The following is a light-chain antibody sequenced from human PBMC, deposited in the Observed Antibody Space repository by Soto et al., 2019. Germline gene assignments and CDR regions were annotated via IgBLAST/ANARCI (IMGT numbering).Light chain of an antibody. J-gene: IGKJ1*01. CDR3: QQRYITTWT. Sequence: EIVLTQSPRTLPLSPGARATLSCRASQSVSSRYLAWYQQKPGQAPRVLIYGASSRATGIPDRFSGSVSGTDCTLTISSLKNEDCATYDCQQRYITTWTFGQGTKVDIK. CDR1: QSVSSRY. V-gene: IGKV3-20*01. CDR2: GAS.